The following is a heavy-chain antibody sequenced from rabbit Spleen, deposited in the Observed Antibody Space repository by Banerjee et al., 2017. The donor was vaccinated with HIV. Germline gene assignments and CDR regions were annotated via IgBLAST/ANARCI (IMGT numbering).Heavy chain of an antibody. CDR3: ARDPAYASSSGYNIPYL. D-gene: IGHD1-1*01. V-gene: IGHV1S40*01. CDR2: IYAGSSGST. CDR1: GFSFSSSYY. J-gene: IGHJ3*01. Sequence: QSLEESGGDLVKPGASLTLTCTASGFSFSSSYYMCWVRQAPGKGLEWIACIYAGSSGSTWYASWVNGRFTISKTSSTTVTLQMTSLTAADTATYFCARDPAYASSSGYNIPYLWGQGTLVTVS.